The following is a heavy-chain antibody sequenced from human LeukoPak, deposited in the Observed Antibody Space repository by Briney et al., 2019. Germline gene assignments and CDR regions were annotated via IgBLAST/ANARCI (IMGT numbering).Heavy chain of an antibody. V-gene: IGHV3-48*02. Sequence: GGSLRLSCAASGFTFSSYSMNWIRQAPGKGLEWVSYISSSSSTIYYADSVKGRLTISRDNAKNSLYLQMNSLRDEDTAVYYCARERLYGEGAFDIWGQGTMVTVSS. J-gene: IGHJ3*02. CDR3: ARERLYGEGAFDI. D-gene: IGHD4-17*01. CDR1: GFTFSSYS. CDR2: ISSSSSTI.